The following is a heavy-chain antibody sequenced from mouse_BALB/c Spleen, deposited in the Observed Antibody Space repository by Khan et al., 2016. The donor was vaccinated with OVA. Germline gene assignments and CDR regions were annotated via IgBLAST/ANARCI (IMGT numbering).Heavy chain of an antibody. D-gene: IGHD2-1*01. J-gene: IGHJ3*01. Sequence: VQLQQSGAEMAKPGASVKMSCKTSGYSFTSYWMHWVKQRPGQGLEWIGYINPSTGYTEYNQKFKDKATLTTDKSSNTAYMQLSSLTSEDSAVYYCAGMVINGIGAYWGQGTLVTVS. V-gene: IGHV1-7*01. CDR1: GYSFTSYW. CDR3: AGMVINGIGAY. CDR2: INPSTGYT.